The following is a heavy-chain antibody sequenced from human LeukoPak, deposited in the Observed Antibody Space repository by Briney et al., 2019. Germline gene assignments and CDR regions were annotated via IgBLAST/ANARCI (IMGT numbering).Heavy chain of an antibody. CDR3: ARGTYGSGNYYKVY. CDR1: GFTFSSYE. V-gene: IGHV3-48*03. J-gene: IGHJ4*02. Sequence: GGSLRLSCAASGFTFSSYEMNWVRQAPGKGLEWVSYISSSSSTVYYADSVKGRFTISRDNAKNSLYLQMNSLRAEDTAVYYCARGTYGSGNYYKVYWGQGTLVTVSS. D-gene: IGHD3-10*01. CDR2: ISSSSSTV.